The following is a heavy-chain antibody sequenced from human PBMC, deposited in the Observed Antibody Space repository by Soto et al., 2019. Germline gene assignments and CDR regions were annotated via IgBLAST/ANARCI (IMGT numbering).Heavy chain of an antibody. CDR3: ARCSSTSCYIMASFVY. D-gene: IGHD2-2*02. J-gene: IGHJ4*02. Sequence: EVQLVESGGAVVRPGGSLRLSCAASGFTFDDYAMSWVRQAPGKGLEWVAAINWNGGSTTYADSLKGRFTISRDNAKNSLHLQISSLRAEDTALYYCARCSSTSCYIMASFVYWGQGTLVTVSS. CDR2: INWNGGST. V-gene: IGHV3-20*04. CDR1: GFTFDDYA.